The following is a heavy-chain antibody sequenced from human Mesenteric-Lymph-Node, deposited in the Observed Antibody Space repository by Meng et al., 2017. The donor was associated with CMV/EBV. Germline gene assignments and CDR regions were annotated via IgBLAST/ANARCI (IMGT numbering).Heavy chain of an antibody. D-gene: IGHD3-10*01. CDR1: GYSFTTYS. J-gene: IGHJ5*02. CDR2: ISAYSDHT. CDR3: ARDMEGEGILWPRFDP. V-gene: IGHV1-18*04. Sequence: ASVKVSCKASGYSFTTYSISWVRQAPGQGLEWMGWISAYSDHTNYAQNLQGRVTMTTDTSTNIAHMELRSLTSDDTAVYYCARDMEGEGILWPRFDPWGQGTLVTVSS.